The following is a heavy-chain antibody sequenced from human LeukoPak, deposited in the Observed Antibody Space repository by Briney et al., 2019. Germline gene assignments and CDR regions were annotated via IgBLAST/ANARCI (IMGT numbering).Heavy chain of an antibody. Sequence: SQTLSLTCAISGDSVSSDSAAWNWIRQSPSRGLEWLGRTYYRSKWYNDYTVSVKSRITINPDTSKDQFSLQLNSVTPGDTAVYYCTRDSGNYSPYFDYWGQESLVTVSS. CDR2: TYYRSKWYN. V-gene: IGHV6-1*01. D-gene: IGHD1-7*01. CDR1: GDSVSSDSAA. CDR3: TRDSGNYSPYFDY. J-gene: IGHJ4*02.